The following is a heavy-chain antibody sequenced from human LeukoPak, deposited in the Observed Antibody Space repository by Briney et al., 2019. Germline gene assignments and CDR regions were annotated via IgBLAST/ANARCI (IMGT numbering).Heavy chain of an antibody. D-gene: IGHD1-26*01. J-gene: IGHJ4*02. CDR3: AREVVGAAFDY. CDR1: GGSISSGGYY. V-gene: IGHV4-30-2*01. CDR2: IYHSGST. Sequence: SETLSLTCTVSGGSISSGGYYWSWIRQPPGKGLEWIVYIYHSGSTYYNPSLKSRVTISVDRSKNQFSLKLSSVTAADTAVYYCAREVVGAAFDYWGQGTLVTVSS.